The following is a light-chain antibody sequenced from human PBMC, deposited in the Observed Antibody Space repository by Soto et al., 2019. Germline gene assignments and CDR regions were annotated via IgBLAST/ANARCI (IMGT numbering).Light chain of an antibody. CDR1: QILSSNF. Sequence: SVLTQSPATLSFSPLQRATLSCGSSQILSSNFLAWYQQKPGQPPRLLIYDSSTRATGFPDRFSGSGSGTDFTLTIIRLEPEDFAVYYCQQYDISPWTFGQGTKVDIK. J-gene: IGKJ1*01. CDR2: DSS. V-gene: IGKV3D-20*01. CDR3: QQYDISPWT.